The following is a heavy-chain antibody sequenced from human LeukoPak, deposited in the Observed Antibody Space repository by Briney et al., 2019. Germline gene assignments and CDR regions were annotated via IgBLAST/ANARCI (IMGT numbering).Heavy chain of an antibody. CDR2: ISSSGSTI. J-gene: IGHJ4*02. CDR3: ARWTKVGATEYFDY. D-gene: IGHD1-26*01. V-gene: IGHV3-11*01. Sequence: GGSLRLSCAASGFTFSDYYMSWIRQAPGKGLEWVSYISSSGSTIYYADSVKGRFTISRDNAKNSLYLQMNSLRAEDTAVYYCARWTKVGATEYFDYWGQGTLVTVSS. CDR1: GFTFSDYY.